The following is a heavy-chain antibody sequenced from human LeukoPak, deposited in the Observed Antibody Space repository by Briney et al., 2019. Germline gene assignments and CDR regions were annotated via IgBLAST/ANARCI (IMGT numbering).Heavy chain of an antibody. CDR2: INNDGSDT. CDR1: GFTFSDSW. CDR3: SRGGFAHAFDL. J-gene: IGHJ3*01. V-gene: IGHV3-74*01. Sequence: TGGSLRLSCAASGFTFSDSWIHWVRQAPGKGLVWVSRINNDGSDTIYADSVKGRFTISRDNAKNTLYLQMNSLTAEDTAVYYCSRGGFAHAFDLWGQGTMVTVSS.